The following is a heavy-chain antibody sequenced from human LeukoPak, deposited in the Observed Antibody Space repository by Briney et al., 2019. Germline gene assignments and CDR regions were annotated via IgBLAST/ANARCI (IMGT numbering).Heavy chain of an antibody. CDR1: GYSFTSYW. Sequence: GESLQISCKGSGYSFTSYWISWVRQMPGKGLERMGRIDPSDSYTNYSPSFQGHVTISADKSISTAYLQWSSLKASDTAMYYCARQTYSYGPMSWFDPWGQGTLVTVSS. J-gene: IGHJ5*02. CDR3: ARQTYSYGPMSWFDP. CDR2: IDPSDSYT. V-gene: IGHV5-10-1*01. D-gene: IGHD5-18*01.